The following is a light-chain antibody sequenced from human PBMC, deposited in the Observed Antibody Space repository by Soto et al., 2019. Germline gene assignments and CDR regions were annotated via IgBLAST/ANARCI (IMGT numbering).Light chain of an antibody. CDR1: SSNIGNNY. CDR3: GTWDSSLSAVV. CDR2: DNN. V-gene: IGLV1-51*01. J-gene: IGLJ2*01. Sequence: QSVLTQPPSVSAAPGQKVTISCSGSSSNIGNNYVSWYQHFPGTAPKLLIYDNNKRPSGIPDRFSGSKSGTSATLGITGLQTGDEADYYCGTWDSSLSAVVLGGGTKLTVL.